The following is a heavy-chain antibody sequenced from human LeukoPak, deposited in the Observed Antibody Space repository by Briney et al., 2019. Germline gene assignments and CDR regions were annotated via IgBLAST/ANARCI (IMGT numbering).Heavy chain of an antibody. CDR3: ARGVTIVRGDD. Sequence: ASVKVSCKASGYSFTGHFIHWVRRAPGQALEWMGWINPNSGGTNYARDFQGRVTMTRDTSISTAYMEMTNLTSDDTAVYFCARGVTIVRGDDWGQGTLVSVYS. D-gene: IGHD3-10*01. V-gene: IGHV1-2*02. J-gene: IGHJ4*02. CDR2: INPNSGGT. CDR1: GYSFTGHF.